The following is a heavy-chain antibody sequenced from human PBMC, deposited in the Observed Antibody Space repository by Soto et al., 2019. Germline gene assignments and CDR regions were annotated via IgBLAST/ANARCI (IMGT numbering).Heavy chain of an antibody. CDR3: ARYSGNDCIDY. CDR2: IKHDGSEK. V-gene: IGHV3-7*04. CDR1: GFTFNNYW. D-gene: IGHD5-12*01. Sequence: EVQLVESGGGLVQPGGSFRLSCVVSGFTFNNYWMSWVRQAPGKGLEWVANIKHDGSEKHYLDSVMGRFTISRDDAKNSLYLQMDSLRVEDSAMYYCARYSGNDCIDYWGQGTLVTVSS. J-gene: IGHJ4*02.